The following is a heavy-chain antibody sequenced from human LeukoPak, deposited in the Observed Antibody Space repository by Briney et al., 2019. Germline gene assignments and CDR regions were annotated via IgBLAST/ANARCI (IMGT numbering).Heavy chain of an antibody. D-gene: IGHD6-13*01. CDR3: AKGQQGHMWLDN. J-gene: IGHJ4*02. Sequence: GGSLRLSCAASAFTFRSFGMQWVRQAPGKGLEWVAFISSDGGNVYYADSVNGRFSISRDNFKATLYLQMNSLRPEDTAVYYCAKGQQGHMWLDNWGQGTLVIVSS. CDR1: AFTFRSFG. V-gene: IGHV3-30*18. CDR2: ISSDGGNV.